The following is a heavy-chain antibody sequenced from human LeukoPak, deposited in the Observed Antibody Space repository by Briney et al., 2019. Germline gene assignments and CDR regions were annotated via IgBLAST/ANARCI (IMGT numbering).Heavy chain of an antibody. J-gene: IGHJ3*02. Sequence: GGSLRLSCVASGFFFDDYGMHWVRQAPGKGLVWVSRVNSDGSSTNYADSVKGRFTISRDNAKNALYLQMNSLRAEDTAVYYCAREDLVYCSGGSCDGAFDIWGQGTMVTVSS. CDR1: GFFFDDYG. CDR2: VNSDGSST. CDR3: AREDLVYCSGGSCDGAFDI. V-gene: IGHV3-74*01. D-gene: IGHD2-15*01.